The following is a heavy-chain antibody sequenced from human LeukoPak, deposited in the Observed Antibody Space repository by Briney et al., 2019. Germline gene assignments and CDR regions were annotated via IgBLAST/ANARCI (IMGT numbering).Heavy chain of an antibody. D-gene: IGHD4-11*01. Sequence: SETLSLTCAVYGGSFSGYYWSWLRQPPGKGLEWIGEINHSGNTNYNPSLKSRVTISVDTSKNQFSLKLSSVTAADTAVYYCAGRPTTVTGSWFDPWGQGTLVTVSS. CDR3: AGRPTTVTGSWFDP. CDR1: GGSFSGYY. V-gene: IGHV4-34*01. J-gene: IGHJ5*02. CDR2: INHSGNT.